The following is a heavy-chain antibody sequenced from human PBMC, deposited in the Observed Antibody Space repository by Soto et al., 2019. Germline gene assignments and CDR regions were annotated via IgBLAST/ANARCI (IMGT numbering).Heavy chain of an antibody. CDR2: ISGSGGST. J-gene: IGHJ4*02. Sequence: GSLRLSCAASGFTFSSYAMSWVRQAPGKGLEWVSAISGSGGSTYYADSVKGRFTISRDNSKNTLYLQMNSLRAEDTAVYYCAKMKSVAGWPHSWGQGTLVTVSS. CDR1: GFTFSSYA. D-gene: IGHD6-19*01. V-gene: IGHV3-23*01. CDR3: AKMKSVAGWPHS.